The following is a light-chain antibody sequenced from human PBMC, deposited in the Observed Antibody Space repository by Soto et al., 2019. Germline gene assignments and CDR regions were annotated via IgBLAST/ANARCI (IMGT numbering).Light chain of an antibody. CDR3: CSYAGGPFV. V-gene: IGLV2-11*01. Sequence: QSVLTQPRSVSGSPGQSVTISCTGTSSDVGGYDYVSWYQQHPGKAPKLMIYDVTKRPSGVPDRFSGSKSDNTASLAISGLQTEDEADYYCCSYAGGPFVFGTGTKLTVL. CDR2: DVT. CDR1: SSDVGGYDY. J-gene: IGLJ1*01.